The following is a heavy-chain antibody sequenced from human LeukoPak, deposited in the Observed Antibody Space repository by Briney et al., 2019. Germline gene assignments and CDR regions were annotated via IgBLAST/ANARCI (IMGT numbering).Heavy chain of an antibody. Sequence: VASVKVSCRASGYTFTGYYMHWVRQAPGQGLEWMGWINPNSGGTNYAQKFQGRVTMIRDTSISTAYMELSRLRSDDTAVYYCATAPAGWLVPFDYWGQGTLVTVSS. CDR2: INPNSGGT. V-gene: IGHV1-2*02. J-gene: IGHJ4*02. D-gene: IGHD6-19*01. CDR1: GYTFTGYY. CDR3: ATAPAGWLVPFDY.